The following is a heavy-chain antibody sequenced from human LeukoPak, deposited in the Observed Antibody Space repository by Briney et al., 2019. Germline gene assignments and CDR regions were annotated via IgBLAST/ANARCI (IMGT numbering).Heavy chain of an antibody. CDR1: GYTFTSYS. V-gene: IGHV1-46*01. J-gene: IGHJ6*03. CDR3: ARLARYSWSPISPLYYYYYMDV. Sequence: ASVKVSCKAFGYTFTSYSMNWVRQAPGQGPEWMGIINPSDPSTTYAQKFQGRVTMTRDMSTSTVYMELSSLRSEDTAVYYCARLARYSWSPISPLYYYYYMDVWGKGTTVTVSS. CDR2: INPSDPST. D-gene: IGHD1-26*01.